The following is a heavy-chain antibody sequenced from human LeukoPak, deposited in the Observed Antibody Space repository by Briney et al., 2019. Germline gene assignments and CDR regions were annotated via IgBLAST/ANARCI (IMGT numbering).Heavy chain of an antibody. CDR2: IRFDGSNQ. J-gene: IGHJ4*02. CDR3: AKGYGESHFDS. V-gene: IGHV3-30*02. D-gene: IGHD4/OR15-4a*01. CDR1: GFTSRSFG. Sequence: SGGSLRVSCAASGFTSRSFGMHLVRQAPGKGLEWVAFIRFDGSNQYYADSVKGRFTISRDNSNNTLFLQMNSLRVDDTAVYFCAKGYGESHFDSWGQGTLVTVSS.